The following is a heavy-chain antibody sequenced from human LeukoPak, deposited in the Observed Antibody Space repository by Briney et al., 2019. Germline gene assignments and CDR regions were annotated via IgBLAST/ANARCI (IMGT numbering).Heavy chain of an antibody. D-gene: IGHD3-16*02. Sequence: GGSLRLSCAASGFTFSDYYMSWIRQAPGKGLEWVSYISSSSSYINYADSVKGRFTISRDNAKNSLYLQMNSLGADDTAVYYCARERLGELSYHDYWGQGTLVTVSS. J-gene: IGHJ4*02. CDR3: ARERLGELSYHDY. CDR1: GFTFSDYY. V-gene: IGHV3-11*05. CDR2: ISSSSSYI.